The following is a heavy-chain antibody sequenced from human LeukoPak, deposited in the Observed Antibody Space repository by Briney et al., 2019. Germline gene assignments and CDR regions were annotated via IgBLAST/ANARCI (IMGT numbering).Heavy chain of an antibody. CDR3: ARASAYSSSSGVNY. CDR2: INHSGST. V-gene: IGHV4-34*01. D-gene: IGHD6-6*01. CDR1: GGSFSGYY. J-gene: IGHJ4*02. Sequence: SETLSLTCAVYGGSFSGYYWSWIRQPPGKGLEWIGEINHSGSTNYNPSLKSRVTISVDTSKNQFSLKLSSVTAADTAVYYCARASAYSSSSGVNYWGQGALVTVSS.